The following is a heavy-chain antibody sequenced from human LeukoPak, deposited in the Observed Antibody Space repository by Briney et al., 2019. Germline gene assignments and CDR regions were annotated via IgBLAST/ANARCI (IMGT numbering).Heavy chain of an antibody. CDR2: IYHSGST. CDR1: GVSISSGGYS. J-gene: IGHJ6*02. CDR3: ARGDPSGMDV. Sequence: SQTLSLTCAASGVSISSGGYSWSWIRQPPGKGLEWIGYIYHSGSTYYNPSLKSRVTISVDRSKNQFSLKLSSVTAADMAVYYCARGDPSGMDVWGQGTTVTVSS. D-gene: IGHD2-21*02. V-gene: IGHV4-30-2*01.